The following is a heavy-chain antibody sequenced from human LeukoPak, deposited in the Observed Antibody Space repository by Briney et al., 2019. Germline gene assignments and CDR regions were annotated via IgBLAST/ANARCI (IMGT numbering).Heavy chain of an antibody. J-gene: IGHJ4*02. CDR1: GFTFSGSA. D-gene: IGHD5-12*01. CDR3: AKGARGFDY. V-gene: IGHV3-73*01. CDR2: IRSKANSYAT. Sequence: GGSLRLSCAASGFTFSGSAMHWVRQASGKGLEWVGRIRSKANSYATAYAASVKGRFTISRDDSKNTAYLQMSSLRAEDTAVYYCAKGARGFDYWAREPWSPSPQ.